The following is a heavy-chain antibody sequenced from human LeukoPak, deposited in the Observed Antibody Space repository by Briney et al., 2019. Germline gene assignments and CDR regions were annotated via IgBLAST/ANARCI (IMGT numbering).Heavy chain of an antibody. V-gene: IGHV4-59*12. CDR3: ARVETYYDSSGYYYPFDY. CDR1: GGSISSYY. Sequence: PSETLSLTCTVSGGSISSYYWSWIRQPPGKGLEWIGYIYYSGSTNYNPSLKSRVTISVDTSKNQFSLKLSSVTAADTAVYYCARVETYYDSSGYYYPFDYWGQGTLVTVSS. D-gene: IGHD3-22*01. CDR2: IYYSGST. J-gene: IGHJ4*02.